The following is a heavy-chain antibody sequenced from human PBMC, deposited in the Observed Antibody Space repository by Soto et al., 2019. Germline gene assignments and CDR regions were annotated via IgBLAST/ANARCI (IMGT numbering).Heavy chain of an antibody. D-gene: IGHD2-2*01. CDR1: GFTFSSYA. CDR2: ISYDGSNK. CDR3: ARGPSSLTRFDY. V-gene: IGHV3-30-3*01. Sequence: QVQLVESGGGVVQPGRSLRLSCAASGFTFSSYAMHWVRQAPGKGLEWVVVISYDGSNKYYADSVKGRFTISRDNSKNTLYLQMNSLRAEDTAVYYCARGPSSLTRFDYWGQGTLVTVSS. J-gene: IGHJ4*02.